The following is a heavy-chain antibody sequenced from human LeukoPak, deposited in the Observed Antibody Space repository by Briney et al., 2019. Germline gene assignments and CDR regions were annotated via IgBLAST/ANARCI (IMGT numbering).Heavy chain of an antibody. CDR3: AKDLVYYDSSGVFDS. CDR1: GFTFSSYG. Sequence: GGSLRLSCAASGFTFSSYGMHWVRQAPGKGLEWVSTITWNSGIIDYADSVKGRFSISRDNAKNSLYLQMNSLRTEDTAMYYCAKDLVYYDSSGVFDSWGQGTLVTVSS. J-gene: IGHJ4*02. V-gene: IGHV3-9*01. CDR2: ITWNSGII. D-gene: IGHD3-22*01.